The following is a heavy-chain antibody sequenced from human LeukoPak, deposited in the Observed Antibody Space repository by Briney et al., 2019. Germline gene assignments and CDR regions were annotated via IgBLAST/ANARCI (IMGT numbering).Heavy chain of an antibody. D-gene: IGHD5-12*01. CDR1: GGSISSGGYY. J-gene: IGHJ6*02. Sequence: TSETLSLTCTVSGGSISSGGYYWSWIRQHPGKGLEWIGYIYYSGSTYYNPSLKSRVTISVDTSKNQFSLKLSSVTAADTAVYYCARDLGLRSLYGMDVWGQGTTVTVSS. CDR2: IYYSGST. CDR3: ARDLGLRSLYGMDV. V-gene: IGHV4-31*03.